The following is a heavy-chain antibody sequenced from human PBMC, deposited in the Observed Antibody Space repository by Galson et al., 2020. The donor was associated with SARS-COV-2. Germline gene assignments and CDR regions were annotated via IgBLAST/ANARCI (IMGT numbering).Heavy chain of an antibody. CDR3: ARRADSSSWFGFDY. CDR2: ISHSGST. CDR1: VGSFSDYY. D-gene: IGHD6-13*01. V-gene: IGHV4-34*01. Sequence: SETLSLTCAVYVGSFSDYYLTWIRQPPGKGLEWIGEISHSGSTNYNPSLKSRVTISVDTSKNQFSLRLTSVTAADTAVYYCARRADSSSWFGFDYWGQGTLVTVSS. J-gene: IGHJ4*02.